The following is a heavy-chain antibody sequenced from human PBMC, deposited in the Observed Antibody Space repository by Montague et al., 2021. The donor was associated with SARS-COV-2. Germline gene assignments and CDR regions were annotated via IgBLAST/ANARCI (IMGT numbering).Heavy chain of an antibody. V-gene: IGHV4-31*03. Sequence: TLSLTCSVSGGSISSANYYWSWIRQHPGKGLEFIGYIYYSGSSFYNPSLKSRLTISVVTSKNRFSLRLSSVTAADTAIYFCASQSGSYYNYFDLWGQGTLVTVSS. J-gene: IGHJ4*02. D-gene: IGHD1-26*01. CDR1: GGSISSANYY. CDR2: IYYSGSS. CDR3: ASQSGSYYNYFDL.